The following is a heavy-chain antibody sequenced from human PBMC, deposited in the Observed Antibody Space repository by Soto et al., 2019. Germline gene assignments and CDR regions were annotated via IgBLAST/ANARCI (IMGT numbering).Heavy chain of an antibody. J-gene: IGHJ6*02. CDR2: INPNSGGT. Sequence: SVKVSCKAPGYTFTGYYMHWVRQAPGQGLEWMGWINPNSGGTNYAQKFQGWVTMTRDTSISTAYMELSRLRSDDTAVYYCARDIALGGGNYGMDVWGQGTTVTVSS. CDR1: GYTFTGYY. CDR3: ARDIALGGGNYGMDV. D-gene: IGHD2-15*01. V-gene: IGHV1-2*04.